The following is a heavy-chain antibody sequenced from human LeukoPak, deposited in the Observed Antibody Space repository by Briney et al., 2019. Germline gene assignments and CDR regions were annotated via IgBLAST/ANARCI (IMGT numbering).Heavy chain of an antibody. Sequence: PGGSLRLSCAASGFTFSSYAMSWVRQAPGKGLEWVSAISGSGGSTYYADSVKGRFTISSDNSKNTLYLQMNSLRAEDTAVYYCAKAGFWSGYPSATDAFDIWGQGTIVTVSS. J-gene: IGHJ3*02. CDR3: AKAGFWSGYPSATDAFDI. V-gene: IGHV3-23*01. CDR1: GFTFSSYA. CDR2: ISGSGGST. D-gene: IGHD3-3*01.